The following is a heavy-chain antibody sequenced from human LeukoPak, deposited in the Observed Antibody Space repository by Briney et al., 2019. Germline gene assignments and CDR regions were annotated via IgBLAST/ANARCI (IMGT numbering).Heavy chain of an antibody. CDR1: GYTFTSYD. J-gene: IGHJ5*02. D-gene: IGHD6-13*01. CDR3: ARGRRYSSKNWFDP. V-gene: IGHV1-8*01. Sequence: ASVKVSCKASGYTFTSYDINWVRQATGQGLEWMGWMNPNSGNTGYAQKFQGRVTMTRSTSISTAYMELSSLRSEDTAVYYCARGRRYSSKNWFDPWGQGTLVTVSS. CDR2: MNPNSGNT.